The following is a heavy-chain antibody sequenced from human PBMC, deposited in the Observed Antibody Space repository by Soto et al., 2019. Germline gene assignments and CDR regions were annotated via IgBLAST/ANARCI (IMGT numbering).Heavy chain of an antibody. CDR2: IKSRTNGGTT. Sequence: EEQLLESGGDLVQPGGSLRLSCVASGITFRSRAMSWVRQAPGKGLEWVGRIKSRTNGGTTDYAAPVKGRFTISRDDSKTTLYLQMNSLRTEDTAVYYCTTDDPINRSWGQGTLVTVSS. V-gene: IGHV3-15*01. CDR1: GITFRSRA. J-gene: IGHJ5*02. CDR3: TTDDPINRS.